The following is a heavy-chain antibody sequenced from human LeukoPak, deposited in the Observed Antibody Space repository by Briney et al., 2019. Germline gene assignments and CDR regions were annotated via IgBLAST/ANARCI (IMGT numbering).Heavy chain of an antibody. V-gene: IGHV1-2*02. J-gene: IGHJ6*03. D-gene: IGHD2-15*01. CDR2: INPDSGGT. CDR3: ARDLLDYYYYMDV. CDR1: GYSFTDYY. Sequence: ASVKVSCKASGYSFTDYYMHWVRQAPGQGLEWMGWINPDSGGTNFAQKFQGRVTMTRDTSISTAYMELSRLRSDDTAVYYCARDLLDYYYYMDVWGKGTTVTVSS.